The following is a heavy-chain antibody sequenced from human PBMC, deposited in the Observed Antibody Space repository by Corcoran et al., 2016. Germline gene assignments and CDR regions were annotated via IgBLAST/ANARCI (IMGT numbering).Heavy chain of an antibody. J-gene: IGHJ1*01. CDR2: IRSKAYGGTT. CDR1: GFTFGDYA. CDR3: TRANYYDRSGYYLGYFQH. V-gene: IGHV3-49*03. D-gene: IGHD3-22*01. Sequence: EVQLVESGGGLVQPGRSLRLSCTASGFTFGDYAMSWFRQAPGKGLEWVGFIRSKAYGGTTEYAASVKGRFTISRDDSKSIAYLQMNSLKTEDTAVYYCTRANYYDRSGYYLGYFQHWGQGTLVTVSS.